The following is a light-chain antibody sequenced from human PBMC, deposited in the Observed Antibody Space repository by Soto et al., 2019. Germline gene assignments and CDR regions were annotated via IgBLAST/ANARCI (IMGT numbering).Light chain of an antibody. Sequence: ESVLAQSPATLSLSPGERATLSCRASQSLDSSLAWFQQKPGQAPRLLIYDVSYRASGIPARFSGSGSGTDFTLTISSLDPEDFAVYYCQQRTNWSWTLGQATKVDIK. J-gene: IGKJ1*01. CDR2: DVS. V-gene: IGKV3-11*01. CDR3: QQRTNWSWT. CDR1: QSLDSS.